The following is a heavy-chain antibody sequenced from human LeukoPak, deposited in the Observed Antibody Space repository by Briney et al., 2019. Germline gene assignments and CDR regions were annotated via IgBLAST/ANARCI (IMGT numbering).Heavy chain of an antibody. J-gene: IGHJ3*02. D-gene: IGHD2-15*01. Sequence: SETLSLTCSVSSGSISSYYWSWIRQPPGKGLEWIGYIYYSGRTSYNPSLKSRVTISVDTSKNHFSLTLSSVTAADTAVYYCARDRSDIVVVVAAPGAFDIWGQGTMVTVSS. V-gene: IGHV4-59*12. CDR2: IYYSGRT. CDR1: SGSISSYY. CDR3: ARDRSDIVVVVAAPGAFDI.